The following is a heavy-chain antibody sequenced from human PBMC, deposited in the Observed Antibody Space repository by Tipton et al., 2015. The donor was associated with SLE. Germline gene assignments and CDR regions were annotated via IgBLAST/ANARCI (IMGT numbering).Heavy chain of an antibody. CDR3: ASGWLRSGY. CDR1: GFTFSRYE. D-gene: IGHD5-12*01. V-gene: IGHV3-64*02. CDR2: ISPDGDNT. J-gene: IGHJ4*02. Sequence: GSLRLSCAASGFTFSRYEMQWVRQAPGKGLEYASAISPDGDNTYYEDSVKGRFTVSRDNSQNILNLQMGSLRTEDTAVYYCASGWLRSGYWGQGTLVTASS.